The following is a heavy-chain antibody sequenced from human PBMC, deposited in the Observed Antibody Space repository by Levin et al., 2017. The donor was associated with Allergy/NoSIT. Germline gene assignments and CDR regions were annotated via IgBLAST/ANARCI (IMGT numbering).Heavy chain of an antibody. Sequence: HPGESLKISCAASGFTFSSYAMSWVRQAPGKGLEWVSAISGSGGSTYYADSVKGRFTISRDNSKNTLYLQMNSLRAEDTAVYYCAKDRGGHNWTPLGYFDRWGRGTLVTVSS. CDR1: GFTFSSYA. J-gene: IGHJ2*01. CDR2: ISGSGGST. V-gene: IGHV3-23*01. D-gene: IGHD1-20*01. CDR3: AKDRGGHNWTPLGYFDR.